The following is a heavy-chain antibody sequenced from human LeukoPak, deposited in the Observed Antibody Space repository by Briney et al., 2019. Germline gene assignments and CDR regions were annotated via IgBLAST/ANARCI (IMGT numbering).Heavy chain of an antibody. J-gene: IGHJ6*03. CDR1: GYTFTSYD. CDR2: MNPNSGNT. Sequence: ASVKVSCKASGYTFTSYDINWVRQATGQGLEWMGWMNPNSGNTGYARKFQGRVTMTRNTSISTAYMELSSLRSEDTAVYYCARSAYMTQYYYYYYMDVWGKGTTVTVSS. V-gene: IGHV1-8*01. CDR3: ARSAYMTQYYYYYYMDV. D-gene: IGHD3-16*01.